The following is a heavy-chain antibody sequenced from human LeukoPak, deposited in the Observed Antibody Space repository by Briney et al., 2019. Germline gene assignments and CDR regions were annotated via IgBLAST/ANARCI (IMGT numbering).Heavy chain of an antibody. CDR3: ARDLSFGSLDF. CDR1: GSTLSSHG. V-gene: IGHV3-33*01. J-gene: IGHJ4*02. CDR2: IWYDGTRE. Sequence: GGSLRLSCAASGSTLSSHGMHWVRQAPGKGLEWVALIWYDGTRENYADSVKGRFTISRDLSKNTLNLQMNSLRVEDTAVLYCARDLSFGSLDFRGQGTLVTVSS. D-gene: IGHD1-26*01.